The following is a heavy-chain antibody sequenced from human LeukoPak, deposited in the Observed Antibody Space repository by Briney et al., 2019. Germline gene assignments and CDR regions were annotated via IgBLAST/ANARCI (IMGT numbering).Heavy chain of an antibody. J-gene: IGHJ6*02. Sequence: SETLSLTCTVSGGSISSGSYYWSWIRQPAGKGLEWIGYIYYTGSTNYNPSLKSRVTISVDTSKNQFSLKLTSVTAADTAVYYCARTTVTPPDYYYYGMDVWGQGTTVTVSS. CDR2: IYYTGST. D-gene: IGHD4-17*01. CDR3: ARTTVTPPDYYYYGMDV. V-gene: IGHV4-61*10. CDR1: GGSISSGSYY.